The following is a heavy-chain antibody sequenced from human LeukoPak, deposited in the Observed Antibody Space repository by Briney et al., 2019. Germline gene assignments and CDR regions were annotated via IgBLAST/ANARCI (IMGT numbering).Heavy chain of an antibody. V-gene: IGHV3-7*03. D-gene: IGHD3-16*01. CDR3: ARGGGLDV. Sequence: PGGSLRLSCAASGFTFSSYWMNWARQAPGKGLEWVASINHNGNVNYYVDSVKGRFTISRDNAKNSLYLQMSNLRAEVTAVYFCARGGGLDVWDQGATVTVSS. J-gene: IGHJ6*02. CDR2: INHNGNVN. CDR1: GFTFSSYW.